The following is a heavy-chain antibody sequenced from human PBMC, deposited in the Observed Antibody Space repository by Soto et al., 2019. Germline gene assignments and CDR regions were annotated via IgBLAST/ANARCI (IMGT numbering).Heavy chain of an antibody. CDR1: GYSFTSYW. CDR2: IDPSDSYT. CDR3: ANCQLGEYYYAMDM. V-gene: IGHV5-10-1*01. J-gene: IGHJ6*02. D-gene: IGHD7-27*01. Sequence: XDSLKGYWQCSGYSFTSYWISLVLQMPGKGLEWMGRIDPSDSYTNYSPSFQGHVTISADKSISTAYLQWSSLKASDTAVYYCANCQLGEYYYAMDMWGQGTTVTVSS.